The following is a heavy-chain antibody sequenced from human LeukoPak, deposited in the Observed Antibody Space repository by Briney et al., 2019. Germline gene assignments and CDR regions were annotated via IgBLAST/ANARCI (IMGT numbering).Heavy chain of an antibody. V-gene: IGHV3-21*01. CDR2: ITNSGRYI. CDR1: GFTFSNFT. CDR3: ARTNRVFDV. Sequence: GGSLRLSCAGSGFTFSNFTMNWVRQAPGKGLAWVSSITNSGRYIFYADSLKGRFTISRDNAMNSLYLQMDTLRAEDTAVYYCARTNRVFDVWGQGTMVTASS. J-gene: IGHJ3*01. D-gene: IGHD1-14*01.